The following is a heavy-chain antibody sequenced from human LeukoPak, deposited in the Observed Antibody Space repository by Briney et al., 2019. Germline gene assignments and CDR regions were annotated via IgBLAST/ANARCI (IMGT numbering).Heavy chain of an antibody. CDR2: ISAYNGNT. CDR3: ARDLRGYCSGGSCLELDY. CDR1: GYTFTSYG. V-gene: IGHV1-18*01. J-gene: IGHJ4*02. D-gene: IGHD2-15*01. Sequence: ASVTVSCKASGYTFTSYGISWVRQAPGQGLEWMGWISAYNGNTNYAQKLQGRVTMTTDTSTSTAYMELRSLRSDDTAVYYCARDLRGYCSGGSCLELDYWGQGTLVTVSS.